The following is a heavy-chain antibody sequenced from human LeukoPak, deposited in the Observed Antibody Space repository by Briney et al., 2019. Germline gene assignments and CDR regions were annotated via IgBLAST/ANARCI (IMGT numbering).Heavy chain of an antibody. CDR2: INPNSGGT. CDR1: GYTFTGYY. CDR3: AREGYGSGWYRGEVDY. Sequence: GASVKVSCKASGYTFTGYYMHWVRQAPGQGLEWMGWINPNSGGTNYAQKFQGRVTMTRDTSISTAYMELSRLRSDDTAVYYCAREGYGSGWYRGEVDYWGQGTLVTVSS. D-gene: IGHD6-19*01. V-gene: IGHV1-2*02. J-gene: IGHJ4*02.